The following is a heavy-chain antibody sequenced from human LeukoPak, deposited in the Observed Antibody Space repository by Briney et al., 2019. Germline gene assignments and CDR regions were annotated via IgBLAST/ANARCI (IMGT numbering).Heavy chain of an antibody. CDR1: GYTFTSYA. CDR3: AREGLQSLHYYDSSGYWFY. V-gene: IGHV7-4-1*02. D-gene: IGHD3-22*01. J-gene: IGHJ4*02. CDR2: INTNTGNP. Sequence: GASVKVSCKASGYTFTSYAMNWVRQAPGQGLEWMGWINTNTGNPTYAQGFTGRFVFSLDTSVSTAYLQISSLKAEDTAVYYCAREGLQSLHYYDSSGYWFYWGQGTLVTVSS.